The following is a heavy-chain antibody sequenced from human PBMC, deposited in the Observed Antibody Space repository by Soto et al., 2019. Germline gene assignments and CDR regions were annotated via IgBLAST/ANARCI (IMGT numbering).Heavy chain of an antibody. Sequence: GASVKVSCKASGGTFSSYAISWVRQAPGQGLEWMGGIIPIFGTANYAQKFQGRVTITADESTSTAYMELSSLRSEDTAVYYCARERYSGSYPSNYYYYYGMDVWGQGTTVTVS. CDR3: ARERYSGSYPSNYYYYYGMDV. J-gene: IGHJ6*02. CDR2: IIPIFGTA. CDR1: GGTFSSYA. V-gene: IGHV1-69*13. D-gene: IGHD1-26*01.